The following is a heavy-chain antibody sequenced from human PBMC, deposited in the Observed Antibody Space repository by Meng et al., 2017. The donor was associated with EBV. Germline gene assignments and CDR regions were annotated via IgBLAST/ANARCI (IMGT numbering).Heavy chain of an antibody. CDR2: IYWDDAK. D-gene: IGHD6-6*01. J-gene: IGHJ4*02. Sequence: QTTLKESGPTPVKPPQTLLLTCTFSGISLTTSGVGVGWIRQPPGKALEWLAVIYWDDAKRYSPSLKNRLTITKDTSKNQVVLTMTNMDPVDAATYYCAHIIAARPFDYWGQGTLVTVSS. CDR1: GISLTTSGVG. CDR3: AHIIAARPFDY. V-gene: IGHV2-5*02.